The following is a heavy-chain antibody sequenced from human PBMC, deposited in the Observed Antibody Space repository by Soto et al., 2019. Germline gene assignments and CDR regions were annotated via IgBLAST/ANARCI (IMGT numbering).Heavy chain of an antibody. V-gene: IGHV4-31*03. Sequence: QVQLQESGPTLVKPSQTLSLTCTVSGGSINSGGYYWTWIRQLPGKGLEWIGYIHYGGSTYYNPSLKSRVTISLDTSTNQFSLKLTSVTAADTAVFYCARSTVTPYFDYWGQGTLVTVSS. CDR3: ARSTVTPYFDY. CDR1: GGSINSGGYY. CDR2: IHYGGST. J-gene: IGHJ4*02. D-gene: IGHD4-17*01.